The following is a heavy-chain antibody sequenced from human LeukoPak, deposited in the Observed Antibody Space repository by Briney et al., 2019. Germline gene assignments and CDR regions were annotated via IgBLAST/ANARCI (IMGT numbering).Heavy chain of an antibody. D-gene: IGHD1-26*01. V-gene: IGHV3-74*03. CDR2: INSDGSGT. CDR3: ARDLSGSLDY. Sequence: GGSLRLSCAASGFTFSSYWMHWVRQAPGTGLVWVSRINSDGSGTTYVDSVKGRFTISRDNAKNTLYLQMNSLRAEDTAVYYCARDLSGSLDYWGQGTLVTVSS. J-gene: IGHJ4*02. CDR1: GFTFSSYW.